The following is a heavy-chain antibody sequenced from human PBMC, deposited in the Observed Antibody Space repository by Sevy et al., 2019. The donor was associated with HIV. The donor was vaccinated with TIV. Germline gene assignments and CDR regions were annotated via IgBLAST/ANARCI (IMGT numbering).Heavy chain of an antibody. CDR2: IKTDGSDT. J-gene: IGHJ5*02. D-gene: IGHD1-26*01. CDR1: GFTFSSYW. V-gene: IGHV3-74*01. Sequence: GGSLRLSCAASGFTFSSYWMHWVRQAPGKGLVWVSRIKTDGSDTSYADSVKGRFTISRDNTKNTLYLQMNSLRAEDXXXXXXXXXPXXXSGSYWFDPWGQGTLVTVSS. CDR3: XXXPXXXSGSYWFDP.